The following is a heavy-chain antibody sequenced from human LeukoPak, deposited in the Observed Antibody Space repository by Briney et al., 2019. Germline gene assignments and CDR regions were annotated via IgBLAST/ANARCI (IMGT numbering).Heavy chain of an antibody. J-gene: IGHJ3*02. Sequence: PSETLSLTCTVSGGSISSSSYYWGWIRQPPGKGLEWIGSIYYSGGTYYNPSLKSRVTISVDTSKNQFSLKLSSVTAADTAVYYCASIPRYGPYDAFDIWGQGTMVTVSS. V-gene: IGHV4-39*07. D-gene: IGHD5-18*01. CDR3: ASIPRYGPYDAFDI. CDR1: GGSISSSSYY. CDR2: IYYSGGT.